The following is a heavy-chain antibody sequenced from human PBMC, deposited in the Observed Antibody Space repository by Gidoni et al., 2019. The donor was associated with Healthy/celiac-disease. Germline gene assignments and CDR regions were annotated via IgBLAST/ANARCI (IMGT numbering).Heavy chain of an antibody. CDR3: AKGSSGWYGSSGMDV. CDR1: GFTFDDSA. CDR2: ISWNSGSI. J-gene: IGHJ6*02. D-gene: IGHD6-19*01. Sequence: EVQLVESGGGLVQPGRSLRLSCAASGFTFDDSAMHWVRQAPGKGLEWVSGISWNSGSIGYADSVKGRFTISRDNAKNSLYLQMNSLRAEDTALYYCAKGSSGWYGSSGMDVWGQGTTVTVSS. V-gene: IGHV3-9*01.